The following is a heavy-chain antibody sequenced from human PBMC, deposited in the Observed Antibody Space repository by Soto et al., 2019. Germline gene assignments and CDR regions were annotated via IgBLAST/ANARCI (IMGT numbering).Heavy chain of an antibody. CDR1: GYTFTSYS. D-gene: IGHD3-22*01. CDR3: ARVLYYYDSSGYYVAGFDY. CDR2: INAGNGNT. J-gene: IGHJ4*02. V-gene: IGHV1-3*05. Sequence: QVQLVQSGAEEKKPGASVKVSYKASGYTFTSYSMHWMRQAPGQRLEWMGWINAGNGNTKYSQEFQGRVTITRDTSASTAYMELSSLRSEDTAVYYCARVLYYYDSSGYYVAGFDYWGQGTLVTVSS.